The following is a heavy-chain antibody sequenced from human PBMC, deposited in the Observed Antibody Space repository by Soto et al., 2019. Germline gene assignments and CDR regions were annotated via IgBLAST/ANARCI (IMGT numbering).Heavy chain of an antibody. J-gene: IGHJ4*02. D-gene: IGHD3-10*01. CDR2: IKSKTDGGTT. CDR1: GFTFSNAW. CDR3: TTDRVWFGELDY. V-gene: IGHV3-15*07. Sequence: EVQLVESGGGLVKPGGSLRLSCAASGFTFSNAWMNWVRQAPGKGLEWVGRIKSKTDGGTTDYAAPVKGRFTISRDDSKNTLYLQMISLKTEDTAVYYCTTDRVWFGELDYWGQGTLVTVFS.